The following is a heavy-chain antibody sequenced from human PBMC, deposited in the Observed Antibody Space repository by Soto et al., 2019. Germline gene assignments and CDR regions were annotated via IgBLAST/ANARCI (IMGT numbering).Heavy chain of an antibody. V-gene: IGHV3-30-3*01. D-gene: IGHD3-9*01. CDR2: ISYDGSNK. Sequence: HPGGSLTLSCAASGFTFSSYAMHWVRQAPGKGLEWVAVISYDGSNKYYADSVKGRFTISRDNSQNTLFLQMNSLRAEDTAEYYCARVLRYFDTPYGMDVWGQGTTVTVSS. J-gene: IGHJ6*02. CDR3: ARVLRYFDTPYGMDV. CDR1: GFTFSSYA.